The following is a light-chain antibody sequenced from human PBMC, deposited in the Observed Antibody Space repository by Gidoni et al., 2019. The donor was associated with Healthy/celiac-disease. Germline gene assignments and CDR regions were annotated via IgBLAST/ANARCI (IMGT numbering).Light chain of an antibody. Sequence: ENVLTQSPATLSLSPGESATLSCRASQSVSRYLAWYQQTPGQAPRLLIYDASNRATGIPARFSGSGSGTDFSLTISSREPEDFAVYYCQQRSNWPPNTFGQGTRLEIK. J-gene: IGKJ5*01. CDR1: QSVSRY. CDR3: QQRSNWPPNT. V-gene: IGKV3-11*01. CDR2: DAS.